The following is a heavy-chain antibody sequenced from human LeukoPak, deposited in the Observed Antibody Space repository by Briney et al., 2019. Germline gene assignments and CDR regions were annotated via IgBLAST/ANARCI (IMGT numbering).Heavy chain of an antibody. J-gene: IGHJ6*02. V-gene: IGHV1-69*13. CDR3: ARTPVYYDIFPGNMDV. D-gene: IGHD3-9*01. Sequence: GASVKVSCKASAATFSSYAITWVRQAPRQGLECMGGTIPILGTANYAQKFQGRVTITADESTSTAYMELSSLRSEDTAVYYCARTPVYYDIFPGNMDVWGQGTTVTVSS. CDR2: TIPILGTA. CDR1: AATFSSYA.